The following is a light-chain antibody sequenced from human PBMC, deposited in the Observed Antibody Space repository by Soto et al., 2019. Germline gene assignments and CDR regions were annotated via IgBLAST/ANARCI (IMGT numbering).Light chain of an antibody. CDR3: GSWDSSLGAYV. CDR1: SSNIGGNS. CDR2: DDN. J-gene: IGLJ1*01. V-gene: IGLV1-51*01. Sequence: QSALTQPPSVSAAPGQKLTICCSGISSNIGGNSVSWYQQLPGTAPKLLIYDDNKRPSGIPDRFSGSKSGTSATLGITGFQTGDEADYYCGSWDSSLGAYVFGTGTKVTVL.